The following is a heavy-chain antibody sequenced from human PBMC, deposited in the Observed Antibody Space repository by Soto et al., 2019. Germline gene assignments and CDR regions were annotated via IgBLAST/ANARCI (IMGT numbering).Heavy chain of an antibody. J-gene: IGHJ5*02. CDR3: ARDPYYGSGSYYNWFDP. V-gene: IGHV1-18*01. CDR2: ISAYNGNT. D-gene: IGHD3-10*01. CDR1: GYTFTSYG. Sequence: QVQLVQSGAEVKKPGASVKVSCKASGYTFTSYGISWVRQAPGQGLEWMGWISAYNGNTNYAQKLQGRVTMTTDTSTSTAYRGLRCLRSDDKAVYYCARDPYYGSGSYYNWFDPWGQGTLVTVSS.